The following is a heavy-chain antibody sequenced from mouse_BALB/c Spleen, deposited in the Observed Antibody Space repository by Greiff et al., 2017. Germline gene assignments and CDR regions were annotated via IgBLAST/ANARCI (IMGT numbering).Heavy chain of an antibody. CDR3: TRDYDNWYFDV. CDR2: IYPSDSST. CDR1: GYTFTSYW. D-gene: IGHD2-4*01. Sequence: QVQLQQSGAELVRPGASVKLSCKASGYTFTSYWINWVKQRPGQGLEWIGNIYPSDSSTNYNQKFKDKATLTVDKSSSTAYMQLSSPTSEDSAVYYCTRDYDNWYFDVWGAGTTVTVSS. V-gene: IGHV1-69*02. J-gene: IGHJ1*01.